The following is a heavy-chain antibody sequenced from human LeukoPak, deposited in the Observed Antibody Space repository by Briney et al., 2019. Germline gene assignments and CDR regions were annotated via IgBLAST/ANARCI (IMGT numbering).Heavy chain of an antibody. V-gene: IGHV3-7*01. CDR3: ARGGVLTGYYMSFPDY. D-gene: IGHD3-9*01. CDR2: IKQDGSEK. J-gene: IGHJ4*02. CDR1: GFTFSSYW. Sequence: GGSLRLSCAASGFTFSSYWMSWVRQAPGKGLEWVANIKQDGSEKYYVDSLKGRFTISRDNAKNSLYLQMNSLRAEDTAVYYCARGGVLTGYYMSFPDYWGQGTLVTVSS.